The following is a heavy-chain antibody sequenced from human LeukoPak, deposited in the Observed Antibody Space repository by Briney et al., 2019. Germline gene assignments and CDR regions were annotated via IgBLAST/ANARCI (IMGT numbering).Heavy chain of an antibody. Sequence: AGGSLRLSCAASGFTFSSYWMHWVRQAPGKGLGWVSRINSDGSSTSYADSVKGRFTISRDNAKNTLDLQMNSLRAEDTAVYYCARDLGGAFDIWGQGTMVTVSS. D-gene: IGHD3-16*01. J-gene: IGHJ3*02. V-gene: IGHV3-74*01. CDR2: INSDGSST. CDR1: GFTFSSYW. CDR3: ARDLGGAFDI.